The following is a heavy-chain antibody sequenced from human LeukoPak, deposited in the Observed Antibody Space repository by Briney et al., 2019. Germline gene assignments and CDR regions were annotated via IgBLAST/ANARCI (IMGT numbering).Heavy chain of an antibody. CDR2: ISSNGGST. CDR1: GFTFSSYA. J-gene: IGHJ4*02. CDR3: VKDRHCSSTSCYAPFDY. D-gene: IGHD2-2*01. V-gene: IGHV3-64D*06. Sequence: GGSLRLSCLASGFTFSSYAMHWVRQAPGKGLEYVSAISSNGGSTYYADSVKGRFTISRDNSKNTLYLQMSSLRAEDTAVYYCVKDRHCSSTSCYAPFDYWGQGTLVTVSS.